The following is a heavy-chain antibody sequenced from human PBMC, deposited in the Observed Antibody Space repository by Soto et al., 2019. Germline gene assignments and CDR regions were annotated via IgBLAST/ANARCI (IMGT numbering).Heavy chain of an antibody. J-gene: IGHJ6*02. Sequence: SVKVSCKASGGTFSSYAISWVRQAPGQGLEWMGGIIPIFGTANYAQKFQGRVTITADKSTSTAYMELSSLRSEDTAVYYCASHKPQSGTTPWGYYYGMDVWGQGATVTVSS. V-gene: IGHV1-69*06. CDR2: IIPIFGTA. CDR1: GGTFSSYA. CDR3: ASHKPQSGTTPWGYYYGMDV. D-gene: IGHD1-7*01.